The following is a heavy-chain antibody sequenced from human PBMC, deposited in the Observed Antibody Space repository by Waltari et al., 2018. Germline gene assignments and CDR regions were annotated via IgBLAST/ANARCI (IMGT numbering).Heavy chain of an antibody. J-gene: IGHJ4*02. V-gene: IGHV4-38-2*01. CDR2: IYHSGST. Sequence: QVQLQESGPGLVKPSETLSLTCAVSGYSISSGYYWGWIRQPPGKGLEWIGSIYHSGSTYYNPALKSRVTISVDTSKNQFSLKLSSVTAADTAVYYCARQSYPDYYVDYWGQGTLVTVSS. D-gene: IGHD3-16*02. CDR3: ARQSYPDYYVDY. CDR1: GYSISSGYY.